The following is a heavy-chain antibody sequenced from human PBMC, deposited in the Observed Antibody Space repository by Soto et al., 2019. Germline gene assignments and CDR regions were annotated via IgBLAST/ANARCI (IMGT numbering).Heavy chain of an antibody. CDR3: AKDRLDGDFMHILVVDF. J-gene: IGHJ4*02. Sequence: QVRLVDSGGGVVQPGGSLRLSCATSGFRLSSYAMHWVRQAPGKGLEWVALMSYDESKKYYADSVKGRFTISRDTSKNTLVLEMNNLRVEDTAVYYCAKDRLDGDFMHILVVDFWGQGALVSVSS. CDR2: MSYDESKK. D-gene: IGHD2-15*01. V-gene: IGHV3-30*18. CDR1: GFRLSSYA.